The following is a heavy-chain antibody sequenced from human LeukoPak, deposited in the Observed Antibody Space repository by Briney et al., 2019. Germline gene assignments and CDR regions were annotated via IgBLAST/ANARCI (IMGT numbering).Heavy chain of an antibody. CDR2: ISYDGSNK. CDR1: GFTFSSYA. D-gene: IGHD3-22*01. V-gene: IGHV3-30-3*01. CDR3: ARDPHPYYYDSSGYYYGYGMDV. Sequence: GGSLRLSCAASGFTFSSYAMSWVRQAPGKGLEWVAVISYDGSNKYYADSVKGRFTISRDNSKNTLYLQMNSLRAEDTAVYYCARDPHPYYYDSSGYYYGYGMDVWGQGTTVTVSS. J-gene: IGHJ6*02.